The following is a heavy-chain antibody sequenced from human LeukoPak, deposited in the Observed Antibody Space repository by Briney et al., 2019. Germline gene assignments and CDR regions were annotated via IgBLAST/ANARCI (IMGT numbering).Heavy chain of an antibody. V-gene: IGHV3-21*01. D-gene: IGHD3-22*01. CDR3: ARDHLRYYFDSSGYGPLYYYYMDV. CDR2: ITSSGTYT. CDR1: GFTFSNYN. Sequence: GGSLRLSCADSGFTFSNYNMNWVRQAPGKAMEWVSSITSSGTYTFYADSVKGRFTISRDNAKDSLYLQMNSLRAEDTAVYYCARDHLRYYFDSSGYGPLYYYYMDVWGKGTTVTVSS. J-gene: IGHJ6*03.